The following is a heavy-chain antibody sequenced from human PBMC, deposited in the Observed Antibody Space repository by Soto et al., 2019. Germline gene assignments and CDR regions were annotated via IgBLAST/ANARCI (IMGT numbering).Heavy chain of an antibody. D-gene: IGHD3-10*01. J-gene: IGHJ3*02. CDR2: INHSGST. Sequence: QVQLQQWGAGLLKPSETLSLTCAVYGGSFSGYYWSWIRQPPGKGLEWIGEINHSGSTNYNPSLKSRVTISVDTSKNQFSLKLSSVTAADTAVYYCASYDSRSYYKGAFDIWGQGTMLTVSS. V-gene: IGHV4-34*01. CDR1: GGSFSGYY. CDR3: ASYDSRSYYKGAFDI.